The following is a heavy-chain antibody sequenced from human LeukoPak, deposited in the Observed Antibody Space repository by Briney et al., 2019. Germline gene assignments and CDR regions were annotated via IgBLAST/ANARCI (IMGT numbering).Heavy chain of an antibody. V-gene: IGHV1-2*02. D-gene: IGHD4/OR15-4a*01. Sequence: ASVKVSFKASGYSFTGYCMHWVRQAPGQGLEWMGWINPNSGGTNCAQKFQGRVSMTRDTSISTAYMELSRLTSDDTAVYYCARDPGADYPYNGFDPWGQGTLVTVSS. J-gene: IGHJ5*02. CDR2: INPNSGGT. CDR1: GYSFTGYC. CDR3: ARDPGADYPYNGFDP.